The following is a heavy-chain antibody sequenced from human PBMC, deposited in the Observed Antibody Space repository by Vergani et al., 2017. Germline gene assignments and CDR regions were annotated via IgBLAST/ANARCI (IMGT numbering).Heavy chain of an antibody. CDR2: IIPIFGTA. V-gene: IGHV1-69*01. J-gene: IGHJ4*02. CDR3: ARGYGARYYDSSGYPRGYFDY. D-gene: IGHD3-22*01. CDR1: GGTFSSYA. Sequence: QVQLVQSGAEVKKPGSSVKVSCKASGGTFSSYAISWVRQAPGQGLEWMGGIIPIFGTANYAQKFQGRVTITADESTGTAYMELSSLRSEDTAVYYCARGYGARYYDSSGYPRGYFDYWGQGTLVTVSS.